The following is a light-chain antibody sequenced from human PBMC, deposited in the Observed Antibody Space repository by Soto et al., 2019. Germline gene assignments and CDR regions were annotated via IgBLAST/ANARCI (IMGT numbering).Light chain of an antibody. Sequence: EIVLTQSPGTLSLSPGERATLSCSASQSVISSYLAWYQQKPGQAPRLLIYDASTRATAVPARFTASGSGTEFTLSISSLQSDDFGVYYCQQYDTWPRTFGQGTRWIS. J-gene: IGKJ1*01. CDR1: QSVISSY. CDR2: DAS. CDR3: QQYDTWPRT. V-gene: IGKV3-15*01.